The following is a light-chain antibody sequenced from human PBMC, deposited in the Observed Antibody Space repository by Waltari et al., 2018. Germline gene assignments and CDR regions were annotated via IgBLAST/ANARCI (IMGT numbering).Light chain of an antibody. Sequence: QSALTQPRPVSGPPGQSVTISCTRTSSDVGGYNYVSWYQHHPGKAPKLNIYDVTKRPSGVPDRFSASKSDNTASLTISGLQAEDEADYYCCSYAGSITFWVFGGGTKLTVL. CDR1: SSDVGGYNY. V-gene: IGLV2-11*01. CDR3: CSYAGSITFWV. J-gene: IGLJ3*02. CDR2: DVT.